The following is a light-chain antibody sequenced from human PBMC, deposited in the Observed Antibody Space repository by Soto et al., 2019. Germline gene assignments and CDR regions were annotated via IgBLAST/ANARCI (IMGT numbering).Light chain of an antibody. V-gene: IGLV1-40*01. CDR2: AEN. CDR3: QSYDTSLSGVI. CDR1: SSNIGAGYD. Sequence: QSVLTQTPSVSGAPGQKITMSCTGSSSNIGAGYDVHWYQQLPGAAPRLLIYAENNRPSGVPDRFSASNSGTSASLAITGLQGEDEAVYYCQSYDTSLSGVIFGAGTKLTVL. J-gene: IGLJ2*01.